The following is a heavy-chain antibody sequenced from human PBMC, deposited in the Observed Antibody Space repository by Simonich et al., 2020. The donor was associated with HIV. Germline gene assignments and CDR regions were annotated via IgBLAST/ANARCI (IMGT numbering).Heavy chain of an antibody. CDR3: ARGRSPTVNTFDI. CDR1: GGAIRRYY. V-gene: IGHV4-34*01. Sequence: QVQLQESGPGLVKPSETLSLTCTVSGGAIRRYYWNRIRQPPEKGLEWIGEINHRGSTNYIPSLKSRVTISVDTSKNQFSLNLNSVNAADTAVYYCARGRSPTVNTFDIWGLGTMVTVSS. J-gene: IGHJ3*02. D-gene: IGHD4-17*01. CDR2: INHRGST.